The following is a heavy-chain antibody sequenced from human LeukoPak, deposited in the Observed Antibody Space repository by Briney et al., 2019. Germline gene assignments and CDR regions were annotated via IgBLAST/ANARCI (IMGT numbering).Heavy chain of an antibody. D-gene: IGHD1-26*01. Sequence: SETLSLTCTVSGGSISSYYWSWIRQPPGKGLEWIGYIYYSGSTNYNPSLKSRVTISVDTSKNQFSLKLSSVTAADTALYYCAKDTLIDPSGPFDYWGQGTLVTVSS. CDR2: IYYSGST. J-gene: IGHJ4*02. V-gene: IGHV4-59*01. CDR1: GGSISSYY. CDR3: AKDTLIDPSGPFDY.